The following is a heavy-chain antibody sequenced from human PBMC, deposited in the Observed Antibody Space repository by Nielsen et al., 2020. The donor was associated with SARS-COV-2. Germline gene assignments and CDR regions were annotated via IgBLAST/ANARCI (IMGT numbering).Heavy chain of an antibody. Sequence: GGSLRLSCVASGFTFSSHWMHWVRQVPGKGLLWLSRINNDGSSTSYADSVKGRFTISRDNAKNTLWLEMNSLRVDDTAVYFCVRVRDDGYYYDTGPFDYWGQGTLVTVSS. CDR2: INNDGSST. J-gene: IGHJ4*02. D-gene: IGHD3-22*01. CDR1: GFTFSSHW. V-gene: IGHV3-74*01. CDR3: VRVRDDGYYYDTGPFDY.